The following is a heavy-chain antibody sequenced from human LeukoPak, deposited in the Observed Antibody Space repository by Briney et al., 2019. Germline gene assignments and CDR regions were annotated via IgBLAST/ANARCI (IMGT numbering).Heavy chain of an antibody. CDR2: ISGSGGST. CDR3: AKGRVVPAAIAYYFDY. CDR1: GFTFSSYA. V-gene: IGHV3-23*01. J-gene: IGHJ4*02. Sequence: GGSLRLSCAASGFTFSSYAMSWVRQAPGKGLEWVSAISGSGGSTYYADSVKGRFTISRDNSKNTLYLQMNSLRAEDTAVYYCAKGRVVPAAIAYYFDYWGQGILVTVSS. D-gene: IGHD2-2*01.